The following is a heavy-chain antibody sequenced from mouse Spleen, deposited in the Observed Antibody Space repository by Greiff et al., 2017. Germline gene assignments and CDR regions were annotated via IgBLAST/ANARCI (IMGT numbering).Heavy chain of an antibody. J-gene: IGHJ2*01. Sequence: VQLQQPGAELVKPGASVKLSCKASGYTFTSYWMQWVKQRPGQGLEWIGEIDPSDSYTNYNQKFKGKATLTVDTSSSTAYMQLSSLTSEDSAVYYCAREATVVGEYYFDYWGQGTTLTVSS. CDR1: GYTFTSYW. CDR3: AREATVVGEYYFDY. V-gene: IGHV1-50*01. D-gene: IGHD1-1*01. CDR2: IDPSDSYT.